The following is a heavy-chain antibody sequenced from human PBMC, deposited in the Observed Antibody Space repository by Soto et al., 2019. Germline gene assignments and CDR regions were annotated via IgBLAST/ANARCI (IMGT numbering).Heavy chain of an antibody. J-gene: IGHJ4*02. Sequence: PGGSLSLICTVSGDSISTFYWGWMRQSPGKELEWIGYVYYTGSTNYNPSLKSRVTISVDRSKNQFSLKLTSANAADTAVYYCARGRTVRNYADDSSDYFYFFDYWGQGTQVTVSS. CDR2: VYYTGST. V-gene: IGHV4-59*01. CDR1: GDSISTFY. D-gene: IGHD3-22*01. CDR3: ARGRTVRNYADDSSDYFYFFDY.